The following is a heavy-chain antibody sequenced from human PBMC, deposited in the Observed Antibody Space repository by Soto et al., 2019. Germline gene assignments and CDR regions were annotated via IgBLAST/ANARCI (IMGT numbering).Heavy chain of an antibody. D-gene: IGHD2-21*01. J-gene: IGHJ5*01. CDR1: GFTFSSYA. Sequence: GGSLRLSCAASGFTFSSYAMHWVRQAPGKGLEWVAVISYDGSNKYYADSVKGRFTISRDNSKNTLYLQMNSLRAEDTAVYYCARAPQFQFLPPGWYDSWGQGTLVTVSS. CDR3: ARAPQFQFLPPGWYDS. CDR2: ISYDGSNK. V-gene: IGHV3-30-3*01.